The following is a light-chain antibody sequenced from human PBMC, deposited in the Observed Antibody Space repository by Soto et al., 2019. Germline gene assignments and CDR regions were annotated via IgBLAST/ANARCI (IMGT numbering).Light chain of an antibody. Sequence: SPMTPSPSSLAAAVVDRVTIPLRASQGIRNDLGWYQQKPGKAPKRLIYAASSLQSGVPSRFSGSRSGPDFTLTISSLQPEDFATYYCQQSYSTPYTFGQGTKVDIK. J-gene: IGKJ2*01. V-gene: IGKV1-39*01. CDR2: AAS. CDR1: QGIRND. CDR3: QQSYSTPYT.